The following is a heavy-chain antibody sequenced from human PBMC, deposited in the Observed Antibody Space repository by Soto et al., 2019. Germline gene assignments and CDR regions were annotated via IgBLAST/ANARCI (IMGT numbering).Heavy chain of an antibody. Sequence: QVQLVQSGAEVKKPGSSVKVSCKTSGGTLRTSAISWVRQAPGQGLEWMGGNMPIFPTPGYAQNFQGRVNITADEPTRTAYMELSSLRPEDSAVYYCARNNGRLQLAGNYYYIMDVWGQGTTVTVSS. CDR3: ARNNGRLQLAGNYYYIMDV. J-gene: IGHJ6*02. V-gene: IGHV1-69*12. CDR1: GGTLRTSA. CDR2: NMPIFPTP. D-gene: IGHD5-12*01.